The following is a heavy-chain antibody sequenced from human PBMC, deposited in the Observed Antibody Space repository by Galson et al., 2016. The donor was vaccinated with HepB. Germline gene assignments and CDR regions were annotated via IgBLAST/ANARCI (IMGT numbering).Heavy chain of an antibody. Sequence: SLRLSCAVSGFTVSTNYITWVRQPPGKGLEWVSLIYSGGTTYYADSVKGRFTISRDNSNNTVYLQMNNLRVEDTAVYYCVRQGGPGWFAPWGQGTLVTVSS. D-gene: IGHD3-16*01. CDR3: VRQGGPGWFAP. J-gene: IGHJ5*02. CDR1: GFTVSTNY. CDR2: IYSGGTT. V-gene: IGHV3-53*01.